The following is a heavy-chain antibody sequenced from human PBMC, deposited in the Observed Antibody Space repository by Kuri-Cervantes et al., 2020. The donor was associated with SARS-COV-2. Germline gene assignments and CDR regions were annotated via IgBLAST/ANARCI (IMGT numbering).Heavy chain of an antibody. V-gene: IGHV3-30*02. CDR1: GFTYSTFSNYA. CDR3: ARGGHFTNGVSFGDFYSGL. D-gene: IGHD2-8*01. Sequence: GESLKISCAASGFTYSTFSNYAMHWVRQAPGKGLEWVAFTRYDGNNQYYGDSVKGRFSISRDNSKNTLYLHMNSLRAEDTAVYYCARGGHFTNGVSFGDFYSGLWGRGALVTVSS. CDR2: TRYDGNNQ. J-gene: IGHJ2*01.